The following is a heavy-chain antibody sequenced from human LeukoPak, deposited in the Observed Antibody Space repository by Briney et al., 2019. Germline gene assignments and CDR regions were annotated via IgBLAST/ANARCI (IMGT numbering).Heavy chain of an antibody. CDR2: ISGSGGST. CDR3: ARDPLRTITAAGRGGEFDY. D-gene: IGHD6-13*01. Sequence: GGSLRLSCAASGFTFSSYAMSWVRQAPGKGLEWVSAISGSGGSTYYADSVKGRFTISRDNSKNTLYLQMNSLRAEDTAVYYCARDPLRTITAAGRGGEFDYWGQGTLVTVSS. J-gene: IGHJ4*02. CDR1: GFTFSSYA. V-gene: IGHV3-23*01.